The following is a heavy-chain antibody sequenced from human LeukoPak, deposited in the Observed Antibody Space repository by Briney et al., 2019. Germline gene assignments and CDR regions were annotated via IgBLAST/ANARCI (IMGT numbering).Heavy chain of an antibody. CDR3: AKGVLQVD. CDR1: GFTVSSNY. J-gene: IGHJ4*02. CDR2: IYSGGST. D-gene: IGHD1-1*01. Sequence: GGSLRLSCAASGFTVSSNYMMWVRQAPGKGLEWVSVIYSGGSTYYADSVKGRFTISRDNSKNTLYLQLNSLSPEDTAVYYCAKGVLQVDWGLGTLVTVSS. V-gene: IGHV3-53*01.